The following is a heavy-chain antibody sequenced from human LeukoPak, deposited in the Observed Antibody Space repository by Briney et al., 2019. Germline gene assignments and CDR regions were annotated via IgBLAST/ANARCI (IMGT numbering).Heavy chain of an antibody. D-gene: IGHD1-26*01. CDR1: GFTFSTSW. CDR2: INTDGSST. J-gene: IGHJ4*02. CDR3: ASDLGGSYEF. Sequence: PGGSLRLSCAASGFTFSTSWMHWVRQAPGKGLVWVSLINTDGSSTAYAGSVKGRFNISRDNAKNTLYLQMNSLGAEDTAVYYCASDLGGSYEFWGQGTLVTVSS. V-gene: IGHV3-74*01.